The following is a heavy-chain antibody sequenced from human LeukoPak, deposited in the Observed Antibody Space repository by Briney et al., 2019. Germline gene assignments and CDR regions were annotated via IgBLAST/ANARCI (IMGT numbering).Heavy chain of an antibody. J-gene: IGHJ2*01. D-gene: IGHD6-13*01. CDR3: AKGYIIAGRQWYLDL. CDR1: GFTFSSYS. V-gene: IGHV3-21*01. CDR2: ISSSSSYI. Sequence: GGSLRLSCAASGFTFSSYSMNWVRQAPGKGLEWVSSISSSSSYIYYADSVRGRFTISRDNAKNSLYLQMNSLRAEDAAVYYCAKGYIIAGRQWYLDLWGRGTLVGVSS.